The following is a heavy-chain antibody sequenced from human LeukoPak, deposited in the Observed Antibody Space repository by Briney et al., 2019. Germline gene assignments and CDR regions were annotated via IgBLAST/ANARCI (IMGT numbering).Heavy chain of an antibody. J-gene: IGHJ6*04. CDR1: GGSFSGYY. Sequence: SETLSLTCAVYGGSFSGYYWSWIRQPPGKGLEWIGEINHSGSTNNNPSLKSRVTISVDTSKNQFSLKLSSVTAADTAVYYCARVLPRKSRSITMVRGLDGMDVWGKGTTVTVSS. D-gene: IGHD3-10*01. CDR2: INHSGST. CDR3: ARVLPRKSRSITMVRGLDGMDV. V-gene: IGHV4-34*01.